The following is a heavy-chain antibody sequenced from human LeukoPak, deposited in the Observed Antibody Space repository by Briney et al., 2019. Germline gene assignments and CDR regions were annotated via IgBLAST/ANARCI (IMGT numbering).Heavy chain of an antibody. J-gene: IGHJ4*02. D-gene: IGHD3-3*01. Sequence: PWETLSLTSTVSGGSISSGSYYWSWIRQPAGKGLEWIGRIYTSGSTNYNPSLKSRVTISVDTSKNQFSLKLSSVTAADTAVYYCAREMGSYDFWSGYFYDYWGQGTLVTVSS. CDR3: AREMGSYDFWSGYFYDY. CDR2: IYTSGST. V-gene: IGHV4-61*02. CDR1: GGSISSGSYY.